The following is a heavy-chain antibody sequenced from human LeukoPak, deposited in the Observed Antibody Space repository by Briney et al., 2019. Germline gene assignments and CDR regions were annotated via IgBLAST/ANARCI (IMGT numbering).Heavy chain of an antibody. CDR2: INPSGGST. Sequence: ASVKVSCKASGYTFASYYMHWVRQAPGQGLEWMGIINPSGGSTSYAQKFQGRVTMTRDTSTSTVYMELSSLRSEDTAVYYCARDTGPYYFDYWGQGTLVTVSS. J-gene: IGHJ4*02. CDR1: GYTFASYY. V-gene: IGHV1-46*01. CDR3: ARDTGPYYFDY.